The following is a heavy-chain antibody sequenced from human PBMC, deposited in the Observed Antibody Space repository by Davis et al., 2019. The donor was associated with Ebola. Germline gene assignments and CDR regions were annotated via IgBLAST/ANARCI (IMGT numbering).Heavy chain of an antibody. CDR2: IYYSGST. V-gene: IGHV4-39*07. Sequence: SETLSLTCTVSGGSISSSSYYWGWIRQPPGKGLEWIGSIYYSGSTYYNPSLKSRVTISVDTSKNQFSLKLSSVTAADTAVYNCARGQWLLGGYFDYWGQGTLVTVSS. CDR3: ARGQWLLGGYFDY. D-gene: IGHD3-22*01. J-gene: IGHJ4*02. CDR1: GGSISSSSYY.